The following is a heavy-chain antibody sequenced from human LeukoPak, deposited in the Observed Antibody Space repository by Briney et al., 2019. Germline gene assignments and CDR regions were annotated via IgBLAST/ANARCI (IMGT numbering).Heavy chain of an antibody. V-gene: IGHV1-2*02. J-gene: IGHJ4*02. D-gene: IGHD5-18*01. Sequence: ASVKVSCKASGYTFTGYYMHWVRQAPGQGLEWMGWINPNSGGTNYAQKFQGRVTMTRDTSISTAYMELSSLRSEDTAVYYCATDRGYSYGYNYSDYWGQGTLVTVSS. CDR2: INPNSGGT. CDR1: GYTFTGYY. CDR3: ATDRGYSYGYNYSDY.